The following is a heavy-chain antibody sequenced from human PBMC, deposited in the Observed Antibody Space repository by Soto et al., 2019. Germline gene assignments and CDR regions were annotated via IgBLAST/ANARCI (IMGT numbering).Heavy chain of an antibody. J-gene: IGHJ4*02. CDR3: ARQRTYYYDSSGWVGYYFDY. V-gene: IGHV4-59*08. CDR1: GGSISSYY. D-gene: IGHD3-22*01. CDR2: IYYSGST. Sequence: PSETLSLTCTVSGGSISSYYWSWIRQPPGKGLEWIGYIYYSGSTYYNPSLKSRITISVDTSKNQFSLKLSSVTAADTVVYYFARQRTYYYDSSGWVGYYFDYWGQGTLVTVSS.